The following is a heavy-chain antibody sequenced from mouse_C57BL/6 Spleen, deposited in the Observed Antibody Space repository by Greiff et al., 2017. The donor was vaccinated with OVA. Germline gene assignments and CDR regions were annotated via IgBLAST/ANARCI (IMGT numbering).Heavy chain of an antibody. CDR1: GYTFTSYG. CDR3: ARSGGNYVLFDY. V-gene: IGHV1-81*01. D-gene: IGHD2-1*01. J-gene: IGHJ2*01. Sequence: QVQLQQSGAELARPGASVKLSCKASGYTFTSYGISWVKQRTGQGLEWIGEIYPRSGNTYYNEKFKGKATLTADKSSSTAYMELRSLTSEDSAVYFCARSGGNYVLFDYWGQGTTLTVSS. CDR2: IYPRSGNT.